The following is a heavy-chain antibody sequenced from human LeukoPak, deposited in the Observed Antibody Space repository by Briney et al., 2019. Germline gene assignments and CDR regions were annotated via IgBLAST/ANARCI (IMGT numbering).Heavy chain of an antibody. CDR2: ISYDGSNK. J-gene: IGHJ1*01. D-gene: IGHD2-8*01. Sequence: GGSLRLSCAASGFTFSSNGMHWVRQAPGKGLEWVAVISYDGSNKYYADSVKGRFTISRDNSKNTLFLQMNSLRAEDTAVYYCAKDMAPRVKYFHNWGQGTLVTVSS. CDR3: AKDMAPRVKYFHN. V-gene: IGHV3-30*18. CDR1: GFTFSSNG.